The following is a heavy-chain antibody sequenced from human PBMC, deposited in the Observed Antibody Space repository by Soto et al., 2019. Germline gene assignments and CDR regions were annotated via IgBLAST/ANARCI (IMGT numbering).Heavy chain of an antibody. CDR1: GFTFTNHN. CDR2: ISSSSSFR. D-gene: IGHD6-13*01. V-gene: IGHV3-21*01. J-gene: IGHJ5*02. CDR3: TRDASRDSSARGWFDP. Sequence: LRLSCAASGFTFTNHNMNWVRQAPGKGLEWVSSISSSSSFRNYADSVKGRFSISRDNDKNLVYLQMDSLRAEDTAVYYCTRDASRDSSARGWFDPWGPETLVTVSS.